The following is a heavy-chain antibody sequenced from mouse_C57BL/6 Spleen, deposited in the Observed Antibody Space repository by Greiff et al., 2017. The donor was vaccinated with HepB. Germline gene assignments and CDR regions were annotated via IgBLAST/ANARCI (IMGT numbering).Heavy chain of an antibody. J-gene: IGHJ2*01. CDR2: ISYDGSN. CDR3: ARDDYYDQDYFDY. CDR1: GYSITSGYY. Sequence: ESGPGLVKPSQSLSLTCSVTGYSITSGYYWNWIRQFPGNKLEWMGYISYDGSNNYNPSLKNRISITRDTPKNQFFLKLNSVTTEDTATYYCARDDYYDQDYFDYWGQGTTLTVSS. D-gene: IGHD2-4*01. V-gene: IGHV3-6*01.